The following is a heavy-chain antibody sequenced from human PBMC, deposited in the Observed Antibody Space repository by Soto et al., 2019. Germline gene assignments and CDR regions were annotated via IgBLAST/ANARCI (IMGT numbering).Heavy chain of an antibody. Sequence: EVQLVESGGGLVKPGGSLRLSCAASGFTFSSYSMNWVRQAPGKGLEWVSSISSSSSYIYYADSVKGRFTISRDNAKNSLYLQMNSRRAEDTAVYYCARDHYDFWSGYYSAPPIGEIDYWGQGTLVTVSS. CDR1: GFTFSSYS. V-gene: IGHV3-21*01. CDR2: ISSSSSYI. CDR3: ARDHYDFWSGYYSAPPIGEIDY. D-gene: IGHD3-3*01. J-gene: IGHJ4*02.